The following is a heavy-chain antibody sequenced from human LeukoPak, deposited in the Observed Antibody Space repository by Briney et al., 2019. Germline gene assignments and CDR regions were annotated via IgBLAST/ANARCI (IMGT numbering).Heavy chain of an antibody. D-gene: IGHD4-17*01. Sequence: PGGSLRLSCAASGFTFASYAMVWVRQTPGKGLQWVSAIKSGGYTYYADSAQGRFTMSRDNSKNTLFLQMNSLRAEDTAVYYCARNPNGDYIGAFDFQRWGQGTQVTVSS. CDR3: ARNPNGDYIGAFDFQR. CDR2: IKSGGYT. CDR1: GFTFASYA. V-gene: IGHV3-23*01. J-gene: IGHJ1*01.